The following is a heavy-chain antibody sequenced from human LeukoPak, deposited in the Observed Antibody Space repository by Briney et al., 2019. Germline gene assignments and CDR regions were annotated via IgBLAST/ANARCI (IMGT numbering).Heavy chain of an antibody. CDR1: GGTFSSYA. Sequence: SVKVSCKASGGTFSSYAISWVRQAPGQGLEWMGGIIPIFGTANYAQKFQGRVTITADESTSTAYMELSSLRSEDTAVYYCARVPNLGDSSGRYYYYYYMDVWGKGTTVTISS. V-gene: IGHV1-69*13. J-gene: IGHJ6*03. CDR2: IIPIFGTA. CDR3: ARVPNLGDSSGRYYYYYYMDV. D-gene: IGHD3-22*01.